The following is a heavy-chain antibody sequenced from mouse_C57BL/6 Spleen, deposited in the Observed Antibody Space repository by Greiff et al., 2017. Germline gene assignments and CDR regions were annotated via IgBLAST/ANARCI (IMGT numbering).Heavy chain of an antibody. V-gene: IGHV1-76*01. CDR2: IYPGSGNT. CDR1: GYTFTDYY. J-gene: IGHJ3*01. Sequence: VKLVESGVELVRPGASVKLSCKASGYTFTDYYINWVKQRPGQGLEWIARIYPGSGNTYYNEKFKGKATLTAEKSSSTAYMQLSSLTSEDSAVYFCARSYYDYDEEAWFAYWGQGTLVTVSA. CDR3: ARSYYDYDEEAWFAY. D-gene: IGHD2-4*01.